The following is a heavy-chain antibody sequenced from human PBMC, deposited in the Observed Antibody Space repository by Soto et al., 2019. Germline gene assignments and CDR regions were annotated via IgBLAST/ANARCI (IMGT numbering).Heavy chain of an antibody. CDR1: GFTFGDYA. CDR3: AKRNGYN. J-gene: IGHJ4*02. V-gene: IGHV3-30*18. D-gene: IGHD2-2*02. Sequence: GGSLRLSCTASGFTFGDYAMSWFRQAPGKGLEWVAVISYDGSNKYYADSVKGRFTISRDNSKNTLYLQMNSLRAEDTAVYYCAKRNGYNWGQGTLVTVSS. CDR2: ISYDGSNK.